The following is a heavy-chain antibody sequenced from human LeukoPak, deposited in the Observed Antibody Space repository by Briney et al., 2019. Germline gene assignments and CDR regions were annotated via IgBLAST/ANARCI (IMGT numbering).Heavy chain of an antibody. Sequence: KPSETLSLTCTVSGGSISSYYWSWIRQPPGKGLEWIGYIYYSGSTNYNPSLKSRVTISVDTSKNQFSLKLSSVTAADTAVYYCARAPGSAYYDSWSGYYSDAFDIWGQGTMVTVSS. CDR3: ARAPGSAYYDSWSGYYSDAFDI. V-gene: IGHV4-59*01. D-gene: IGHD3-3*01. CDR2: IYYSGST. CDR1: GGSISSYY. J-gene: IGHJ3*02.